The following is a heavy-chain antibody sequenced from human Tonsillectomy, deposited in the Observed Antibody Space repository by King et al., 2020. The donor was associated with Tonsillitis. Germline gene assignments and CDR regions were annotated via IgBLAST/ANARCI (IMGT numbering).Heavy chain of an antibody. CDR1: GFTFSSYA. D-gene: IGHD2-2*01. V-gene: IGHV3-30-3*01. CDR3: ARDPIGYCSSTSCYGYFDY. Sequence: VQLVESGGGVVQPGRSLRLSCAASGFTFSSYAMHWVRQAPGKGLEWVAVISYDGSNKYYADSVKGRFTISRDNSKNTLYLQMNSLRAEDTAVYYCARDPIGYCSSTSCYGYFDYWGQGTLVTVSS. CDR2: ISYDGSNK. J-gene: IGHJ4*02.